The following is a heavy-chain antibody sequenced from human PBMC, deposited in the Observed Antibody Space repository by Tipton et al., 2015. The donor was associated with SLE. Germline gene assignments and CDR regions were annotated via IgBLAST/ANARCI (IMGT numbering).Heavy chain of an antibody. D-gene: IGHD6-13*01. J-gene: IGHJ6*03. CDR3: ARRGQQLTTSYYYYYYMDV. CDR1: GGSISSHY. CDR2: IYHSGST. Sequence: TLSLTCTVSGGSISSHYWSWIRQPPGKGLEWIGSIYHSGSTYYNPSLKSRVTISVDTSKNQFSLKLSSVTAADTAVYYCARRGQQLTTSYYYYYYMDVWGKGTTVTVSS. V-gene: IGHV4-59*11.